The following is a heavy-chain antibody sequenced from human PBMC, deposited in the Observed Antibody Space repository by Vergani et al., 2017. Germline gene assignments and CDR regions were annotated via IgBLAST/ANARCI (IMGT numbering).Heavy chain of an antibody. CDR1: GYTFTSYG. J-gene: IGHJ5*02. D-gene: IGHD6-19*01. Sequence: QVQLVQSGAEVKKPGASVKVSCKASGYTFTSYGISWVRQAPGQGLEWMGWISAYNGNTNYAQKLQGRVTMTTETSTSAAYMELRSLRSDDTAVYYCARGLKKRGWYGGSGENWFDPWGQGTLVTVSS. CDR2: ISAYNGNT. CDR3: ARGLKKRGWYGGSGENWFDP. V-gene: IGHV1-18*01.